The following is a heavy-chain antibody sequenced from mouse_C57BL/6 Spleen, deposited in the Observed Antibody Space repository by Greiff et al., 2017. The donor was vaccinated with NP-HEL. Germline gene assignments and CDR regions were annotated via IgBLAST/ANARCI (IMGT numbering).Heavy chain of an antibody. CDR1: GYTFTSYG. CDR3: ARKPITTVVATSDY. J-gene: IGHJ2*01. CDR2: IYPRSGNT. Sequence: VQLQQSGAELARPGASVKLSCKASGYTFTSYGISWVKQRTGQGLEWIGEIYPRSGNTYYNEKFKGKATLTADKSSSTAYMELRSLTSEDSAVYFCARKPITTVVATSDYWGQGTTLTVSS. D-gene: IGHD1-1*01. V-gene: IGHV1-81*01.